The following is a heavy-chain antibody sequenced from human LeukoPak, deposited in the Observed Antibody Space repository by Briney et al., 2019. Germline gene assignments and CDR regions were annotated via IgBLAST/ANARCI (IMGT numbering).Heavy chain of an antibody. CDR2: MNPNSGNT. V-gene: IGHV1-8*01. Sequence: ASVKVSCKASGYTFTSYDINWVRQATGQGLEWMGWMNPNSGNTGYAQKFQGRVTMTRDTSTSTVYMELSSLRSEDTAVYYCARALRFLEWLPTDWGQRTLVTVSS. J-gene: IGHJ4*02. CDR1: GYTFTSYD. CDR3: ARALRFLEWLPTD. D-gene: IGHD3-3*01.